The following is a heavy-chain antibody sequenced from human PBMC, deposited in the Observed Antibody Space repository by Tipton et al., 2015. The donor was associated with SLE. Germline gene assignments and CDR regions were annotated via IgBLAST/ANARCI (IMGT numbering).Heavy chain of an antibody. Sequence: QVQLVQSGAEVKKPGASVKVSCRASGYIFSTYGISWVRQAPGQGLEWMGWINPYNDNTDYVELLQGRVTMTTDTSTGTAYMELTSLNSDDTAIYYCARHPGAGYTSYMDVWGTGPPVTVSS. CDR3: ARHPGAGYTSYMDV. V-gene: IGHV1-18*01. CDR2: INPYNDNT. CDR1: GYIFSTYG. D-gene: IGHD5-24*01. J-gene: IGHJ6*03.